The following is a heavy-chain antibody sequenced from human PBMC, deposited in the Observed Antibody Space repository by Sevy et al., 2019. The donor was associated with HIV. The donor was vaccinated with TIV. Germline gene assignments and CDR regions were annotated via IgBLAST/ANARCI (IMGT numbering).Heavy chain of an antibody. Sequence: GGSLRLSCAASGFTFDDYAMHWVRQAPGKGLEWVSGISWNSGSMGYADSVKGRFTISRDNAKNSLYLQMNSLGAEDTALYYCAKDMRRVLAAVTGWFDPWGQGTLVTVSS. CDR1: GFTFDDYA. V-gene: IGHV3-9*01. CDR2: ISWNSGSM. CDR3: AKDMRRVLAAVTGWFDP. D-gene: IGHD3-3*02. J-gene: IGHJ5*02.